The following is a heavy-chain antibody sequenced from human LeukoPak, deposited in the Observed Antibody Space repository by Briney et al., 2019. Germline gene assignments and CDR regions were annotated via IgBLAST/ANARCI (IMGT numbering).Heavy chain of an antibody. J-gene: IGHJ3*02. V-gene: IGHV3-7*01. D-gene: IGHD3-3*01. CDR3: ARDVYYGLGNAFDI. CDR2: IKQDGSEK. CDR1: GFTFSSYW. Sequence: PGGSLRLSCAASGFTFSSYWMSWVRQAPGKGLEWVANIKQDGSEKYYVDSVKGRFTISRDNAKNSLYLQMNSLRAEDTAVYYCARDVYYGLGNAFDIWGQGTMVTVSS.